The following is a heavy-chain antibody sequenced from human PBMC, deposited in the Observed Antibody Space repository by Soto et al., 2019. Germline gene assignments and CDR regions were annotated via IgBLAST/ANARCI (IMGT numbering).Heavy chain of an antibody. Sequence: SETLSLTCTVSGGSMDGFYWNWIRQPPGKGLEWIGSIYYSGSTNYNPSLKNRVTISIDMSKKQFSLNLTSVTAADTAVYYCARDATRRYWGQGSLVTVSS. J-gene: IGHJ4*02. V-gene: IGHV4-59*01. CDR1: GGSMDGFY. CDR2: IYYSGST. CDR3: ARDATRRY.